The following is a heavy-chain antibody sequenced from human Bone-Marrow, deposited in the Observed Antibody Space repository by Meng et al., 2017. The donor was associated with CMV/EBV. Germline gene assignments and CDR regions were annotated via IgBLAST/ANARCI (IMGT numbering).Heavy chain of an antibody. Sequence: GSLRLSCAVSGGVINVYYWSWIRQPPGKGLEWVGYVSYDGTTSYNPALKSRVTMSLDPSKSQFSLKLASVTAADTALYYCAGLLPSGKYVHHWFDPWGQGTLVTVSS. J-gene: IGHJ5*01. CDR3: AGLLPSGKYVHHWFDP. V-gene: IGHV4-59*12. D-gene: IGHD3-10*02. CDR1: GGVINVYY. CDR2: VSYDGTT.